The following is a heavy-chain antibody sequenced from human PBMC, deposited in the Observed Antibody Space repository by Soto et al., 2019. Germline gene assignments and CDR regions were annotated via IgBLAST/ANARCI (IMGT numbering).Heavy chain of an antibody. CDR3: AAPPRY. CDR2: IYDSGST. J-gene: IGHJ4*02. D-gene: IGHD6-6*01. V-gene: IGHV4-59*01. CDR1: GGSISSYY. Sequence: QVQLQESGPGLVKPSETLSLTCTVSGGSISSYYWSWIRQPPGKGLEWIGYIYDSGSTNYNPSLKSRVTISVDTSKNQYSLKLTSVTAADTAVYYCAAPPRYWGQGTLVTVSS.